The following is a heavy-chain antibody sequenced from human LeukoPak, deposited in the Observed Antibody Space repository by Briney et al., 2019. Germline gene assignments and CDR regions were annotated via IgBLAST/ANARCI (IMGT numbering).Heavy chain of an antibody. V-gene: IGHV1-46*01. CDR1: GYTFTNYY. Sequence: ASVKVSCKASGYTFTNYYMHWVRQAPGQGLEWMAIINPSGGSTSYTEKFQGRVTMTTDTSTSTVYMELSSLRSEDTAVYYCARGTPSMKYYDSSGYNPDLYYFDYWGQGTLVTVSS. CDR2: INPSGGST. D-gene: IGHD3-22*01. CDR3: ARGTPSMKYYDSSGYNPDLYYFDY. J-gene: IGHJ4*02.